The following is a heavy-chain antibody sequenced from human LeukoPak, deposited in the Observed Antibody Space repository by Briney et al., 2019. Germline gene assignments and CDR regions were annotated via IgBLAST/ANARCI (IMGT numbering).Heavy chain of an antibody. Sequence: ASVKVSCKASGYTFTSYDINWVRQATGQGLEWMGWISAYNGNTNYAQKLQGRVTMTTDTSTSTAYMELRSLRSDDTAVYYCAREDTAMDSDYWGQGTLVTVSS. CDR1: GYTFTSYD. CDR3: AREDTAMDSDY. CDR2: ISAYNGNT. D-gene: IGHD5-18*01. V-gene: IGHV1-18*01. J-gene: IGHJ4*02.